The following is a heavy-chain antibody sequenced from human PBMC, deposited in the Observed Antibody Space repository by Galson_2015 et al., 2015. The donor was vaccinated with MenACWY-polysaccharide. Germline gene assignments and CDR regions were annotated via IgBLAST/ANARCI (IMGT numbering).Heavy chain of an antibody. Sequence: SVKVSCKVSGYSLTTLSIHWIRQPPGKGLEWMGGFDPEDDEIIYAHKFQGRLIMTEDTSTDTAHMDLSSLTSEDTAVYYCAKPFYGGNSYGAFNIWGQGTMVTVSS. V-gene: IGHV1-24*01. CDR2: FDPEDDEI. D-gene: IGHD4-23*01. CDR1: GYSLTTLS. CDR3: AKPFYGGNSYGAFNI. J-gene: IGHJ3*02.